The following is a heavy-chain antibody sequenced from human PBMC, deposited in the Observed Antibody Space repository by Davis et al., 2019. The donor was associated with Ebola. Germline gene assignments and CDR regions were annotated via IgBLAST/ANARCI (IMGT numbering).Heavy chain of an antibody. CDR3: AREGYYYYYMDV. V-gene: IGHV1-69*10. CDR2: IIPILGIA. Sequence: SETVPRQASRYTFNSSEINRVRQATGQGLEWMGGIIPILGIANYAQKFQGRVTINADESTSTAYMELSSLRSEDTAVYYCAREGYYYYYMDVWGKGTTVTVSS. J-gene: IGHJ6*03. CDR1: RYTFNSSE.